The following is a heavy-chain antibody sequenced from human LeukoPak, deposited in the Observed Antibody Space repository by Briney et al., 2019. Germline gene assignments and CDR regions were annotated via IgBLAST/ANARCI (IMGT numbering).Heavy chain of an antibody. CDR3: ARSPGVVWAFDI. V-gene: IGHV4-59*08. D-gene: IGHD3-16*01. CDR2: IYYSGST. Sequence: SETLSLTCTVSGGSISSYYWSWIRQPPGKGLEWIGYIYYSGSTNYNPSHKSRVTISVDTSKNQFSLKLSSVTAADTAVYYCARSPGVVWAFDIWGQGTMVTVSS. J-gene: IGHJ3*02. CDR1: GGSISSYY.